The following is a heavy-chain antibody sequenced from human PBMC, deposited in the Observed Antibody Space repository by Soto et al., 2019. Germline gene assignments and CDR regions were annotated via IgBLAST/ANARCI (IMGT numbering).Heavy chain of an antibody. CDR3: AKDRAHSGYGNWFDS. V-gene: IGHV3-23*01. CDR1: GFPLYSYS. D-gene: IGHD5-12*01. Sequence: GAPKLSRAAPGFPLYSYSQNLGRPAPGQGLEWVSTISGSGDTTHYVDSVKGRFTISRDNSENTLYLQMNSLRAEDTALYYCAKDRAHSGYGNWFDSWGQGTLVTVSS. J-gene: IGHJ5*01. CDR2: ISGSGDTT.